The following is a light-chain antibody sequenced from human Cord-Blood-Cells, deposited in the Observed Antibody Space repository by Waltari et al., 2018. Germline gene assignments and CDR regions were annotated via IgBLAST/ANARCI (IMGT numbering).Light chain of an antibody. CDR2: WAS. Sequence: DIVMNQSPDSLAVSLGERATINCKSSQSVLYSSNNKNYLAWYQQKPGQSPKLLIYWASTRESGVPDRFSCSGSGTDFTLTISSLQAEDVAVYYCQQYYSTPYTFGQGTKLEIK. CDR1: QSVLYSSNNKNY. V-gene: IGKV4-1*01. CDR3: QQYYSTPYT. J-gene: IGKJ2*01.